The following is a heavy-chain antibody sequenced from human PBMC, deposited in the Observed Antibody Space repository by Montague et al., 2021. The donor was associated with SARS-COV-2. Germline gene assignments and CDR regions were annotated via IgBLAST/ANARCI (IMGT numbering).Heavy chain of an antibody. Sequence: SETLSLTCAVYGGSFSDYHWSWIRQPPGQGLEWIGEINHSGNTNXNPSLKSRVTISRDTSKSQFSLKLSSVTAADTAVYYCARRGRKLLPVATTIGGFDIWGQGTMVTVSS. CDR3: ARRGRKLLPVATTIGGFDI. J-gene: IGHJ3*02. D-gene: IGHD5-12*01. V-gene: IGHV4-34*01. CDR2: INHSGNT. CDR1: GGSFSDYH.